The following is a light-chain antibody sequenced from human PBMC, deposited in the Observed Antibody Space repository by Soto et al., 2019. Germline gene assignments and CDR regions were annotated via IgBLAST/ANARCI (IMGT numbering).Light chain of an antibody. J-gene: IGKJ5*01. CDR2: YIS. V-gene: IGKV3D-15*01. Sequence: EIVLTQSPATLSLSPGERATLACRASQSINSNNLAWYQQKPGQAPRLLIYYISTSATGIPARFSGSGSGTEFTLTINSLQSEDSAVYYCQQHNQWPITFGQGTRLEI. CDR1: QSINSN. CDR3: QQHNQWPIT.